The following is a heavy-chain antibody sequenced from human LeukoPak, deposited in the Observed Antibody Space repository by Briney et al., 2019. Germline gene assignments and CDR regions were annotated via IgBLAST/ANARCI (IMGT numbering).Heavy chain of an antibody. D-gene: IGHD1-26*01. V-gene: IGHV3-23*01. J-gene: IGHJ6*02. Sequence: PGGSLRLSCAASGFTFSSYAMNWVRQAPGKGLEWVSAIRGSGDTTYYADSVKGRFAISRDNSKNTLYLQMHSLRAEDTAVYYCAKDIRGTYYFHYNMDVWGQGTTATVSS. CDR3: AKDIRGTYYFHYNMDV. CDR2: IRGSGDTT. CDR1: GFTFSSYA.